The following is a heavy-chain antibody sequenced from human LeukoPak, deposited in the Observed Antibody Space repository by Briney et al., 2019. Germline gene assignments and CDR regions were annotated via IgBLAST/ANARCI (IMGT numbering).Heavy chain of an antibody. V-gene: IGHV3-13*01. CDR1: GFTFSSYD. CDR3: ARASGYSYGSSWYFDL. CDR2: IGTAGDT. D-gene: IGHD5-18*01. J-gene: IGHJ2*01. Sequence: GGSLRLSCAASGFTFSSYDMHWVRQATGKGLEWVSAIGTAGDTYYPGSVKGRFTVSRENAKNSLYLQMNSLRAGDTAVYYCARASGYSYGSSWYFDLWGRGTLVTVSS.